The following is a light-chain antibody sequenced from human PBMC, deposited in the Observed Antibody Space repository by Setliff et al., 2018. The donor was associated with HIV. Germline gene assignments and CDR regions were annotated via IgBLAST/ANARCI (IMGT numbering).Light chain of an antibody. CDR2: KNN. CDR3: ASWDDTLNSFV. CDR1: TSNIGTNT. Sequence: QSALTQPPSASGTPGQRVTISCSGGTSNIGTNTVNWYQQFPGTAPKLLIFKNNQRPSGVSDRFSGSKSGTSASLAISGLQAEDEADYFCASWDDTLNSFVFGSGTKVTVL. J-gene: IGLJ1*01. V-gene: IGLV1-44*01.